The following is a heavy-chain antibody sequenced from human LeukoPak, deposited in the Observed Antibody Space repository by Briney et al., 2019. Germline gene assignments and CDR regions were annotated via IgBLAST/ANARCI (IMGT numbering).Heavy chain of an antibody. CDR2: ISSSSSTI. CDR1: GFTFSSYS. D-gene: IGHD4-4*01. V-gene: IGHV3-48*01. CDR3: ARVWGLATVTTSY. J-gene: IGHJ4*02. Sequence: GGSLRLSCAASGFTFSSYSMNWVRQAPGKGLEWVSYISSSSSTIYYADSVKGRFTISRDNAKNSLYLQMNSLRAEDTAVYYCARVWGLATVTTSYWGQGTLVTVSS.